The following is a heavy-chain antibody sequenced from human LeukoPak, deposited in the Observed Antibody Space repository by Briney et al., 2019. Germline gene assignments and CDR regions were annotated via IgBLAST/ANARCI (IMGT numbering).Heavy chain of an antibody. J-gene: IGHJ5*02. CDR2: FDPEDGET. D-gene: IGHD2-15*01. V-gene: IGHV1-24*01. CDR1: GYTRTELS. CDR3: ARGPSAYCSGGSCYSGSAWFDP. Sequence: GASVKVSCKVSGYTRTELSMHWVRQAPGKGLEWMGGFDPEDGETIYAQKFQGRVTMTRNTSISTAYMELSSLRSEDTAVYYCARGPSAYCSGGSCYSGSAWFDPWGQGTLVTVSS.